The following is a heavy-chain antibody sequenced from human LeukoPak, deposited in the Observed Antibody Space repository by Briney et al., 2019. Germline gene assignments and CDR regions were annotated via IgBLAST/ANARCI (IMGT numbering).Heavy chain of an antibody. CDR3: ERVSMSQY. CDR2: IYSGDRT. V-gene: IGHV3-53*01. D-gene: IGHD5/OR15-5a*01. CDR1: GFSVSSNY. J-gene: IGHJ4*02. Sequence: PGGSLRLSCAASGFSVSSNYMSWVRQAPGKVLEWVSVIYSGDRTYYADSVKGRFTISRDSSKNTLYLQMNNLRVEDTAVYYCERVSMSQYWGQGTLVTVSS.